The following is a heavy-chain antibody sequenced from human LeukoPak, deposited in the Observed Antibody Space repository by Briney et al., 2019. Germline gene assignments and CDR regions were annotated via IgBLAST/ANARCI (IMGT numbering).Heavy chain of an antibody. J-gene: IGHJ6*03. CDR3: ARDHSSGCMDV. V-gene: IGHV7-4-1*02. CDR1: GYTFTGYY. D-gene: IGHD6-19*01. CDR2: INTNTGNP. Sequence: ASVKVSCKASGYTFTGYYMHWVRQAPGQGLEWMGWINTNTGNPTYAQGFTGRFVFSLDTSVSTAYLQISSLKAEDTAVYYCARDHSSGCMDVWGKGTTVTVSS.